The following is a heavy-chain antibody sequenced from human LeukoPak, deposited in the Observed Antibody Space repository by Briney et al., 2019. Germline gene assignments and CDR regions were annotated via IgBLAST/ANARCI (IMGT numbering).Heavy chain of an antibody. CDR1: GYTFTSYG. CDR3: ARGGSGWYDYFDY. D-gene: IGHD6-19*01. J-gene: IGHJ4*02. CDR2: INPNSGGT. Sequence: ASVKVSCKASGYTFTSYGISWVRQAPGQGLEWMGWINPNSGGTNYAQKFQGRVTMTRDTSISTAYMELSRLRSDDTAVYYCARGGSGWYDYFDYWGQGTLVTVSS. V-gene: IGHV1-2*02.